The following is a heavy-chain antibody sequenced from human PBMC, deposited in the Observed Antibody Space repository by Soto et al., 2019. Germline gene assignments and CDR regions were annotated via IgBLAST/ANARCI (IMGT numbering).Heavy chain of an antibody. CDR1: GGSFSGYY. D-gene: IGHD2-15*01. CDR2: INHSGST. CDR3: AREENCSGGTCYSEYFHR. Sequence: PSETLSLTCAVYGGSFSGYYWSWIRQPPGKGLEWIGEINHSGSTNYNPSLKSRVTMTRDTSTTTIYMELSSLRSDDTAIYYCAREENCSGGTCYSEYFHRWGQGTLVTVSS. V-gene: IGHV4-34*10. J-gene: IGHJ1*01.